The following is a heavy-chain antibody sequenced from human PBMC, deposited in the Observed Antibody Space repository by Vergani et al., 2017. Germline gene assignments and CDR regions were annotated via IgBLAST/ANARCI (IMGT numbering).Heavy chain of an antibody. Sequence: EVQLVESGGGLVQPGGSLRLSCAASGFTFSIYWMSWVRQAPGKGLEWVANIKQDGSDKYYVDSVKGRFTISSDNAKNSLYLQMISLRAEDTAVYYCARARVVAAFDYWGQGTLVTVSS. J-gene: IGHJ4*02. CDR1: GFTFSIYW. D-gene: IGHD2-15*01. CDR3: ARARVVAAFDY. V-gene: IGHV3-7*03. CDR2: IKQDGSDK.